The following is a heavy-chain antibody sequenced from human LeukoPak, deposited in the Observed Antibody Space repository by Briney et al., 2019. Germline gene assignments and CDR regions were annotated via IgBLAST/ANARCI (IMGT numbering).Heavy chain of an antibody. CDR1: GYTFTSYD. V-gene: IGHV1-8*01. Sequence: ASVKVSCKASGYTFTSYDINWVRQATGQGLEWMGWMNPNRGNTGYAQKFQGRVTMTRNTSISTAYMELSSLRSEDTAVYYCAIYSKQWLVRRVFDYWGQGTLVTVSS. CDR2: MNPNRGNT. D-gene: IGHD6-19*01. CDR3: AIYSKQWLVRRVFDY. J-gene: IGHJ4*02.